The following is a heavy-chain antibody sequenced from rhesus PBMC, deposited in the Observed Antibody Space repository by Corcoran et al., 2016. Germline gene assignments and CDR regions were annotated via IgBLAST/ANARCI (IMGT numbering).Heavy chain of an antibody. J-gene: IGHJ6*01. D-gene: IGHD4-23*01. Sequence: QVQLVQSGAEVKQPGASVKVSCKASGYTFTSYGMNWVRQAHGQRLEWMGWTNTDTSNPTYAQGFKERFTFSMDTSISTAYLQISSLKAEDTAVYYCAITVTNYGLDSWGQGVVVTVSS. CDR3: AITVTNYGLDS. V-gene: IGHV7-114*01. CDR1: GYTFTSYG. CDR2: TNTDTSNP.